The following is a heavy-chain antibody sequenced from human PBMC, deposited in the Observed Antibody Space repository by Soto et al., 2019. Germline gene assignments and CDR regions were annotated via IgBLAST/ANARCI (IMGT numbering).Heavy chain of an antibody. J-gene: IGHJ3*02. CDR3: ARESAEHDAFDI. Sequence: GGSLRLSCAASGFTFSSCAMGWVRQAPGKGLEWVSGISGDGGSTYYADSVKGRFTISRDNSKNTLYLQMNSLRAEDTAVYYCARESAEHDAFDIWGQGTIVTVSS. CDR1: GFTFSSCA. V-gene: IGHV3-23*01. D-gene: IGHD2-2*01. CDR2: ISGDGGST.